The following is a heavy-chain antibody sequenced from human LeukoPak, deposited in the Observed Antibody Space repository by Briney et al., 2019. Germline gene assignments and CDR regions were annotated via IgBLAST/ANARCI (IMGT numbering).Heavy chain of an antibody. Sequence: GGSLRLSCAASGFTFSIYAMNWVRQAPGKGLGWVSTISGSGGSTYYADSVKGRFTISRDNSKNTVYLQMNSLRAEDTAAYYCAKADPAYGSWGQGTLVTVSS. CDR3: AKADPAYGS. J-gene: IGHJ5*02. D-gene: IGHD3-10*01. V-gene: IGHV3-23*01. CDR2: ISGSGGST. CDR1: GFTFSIYA.